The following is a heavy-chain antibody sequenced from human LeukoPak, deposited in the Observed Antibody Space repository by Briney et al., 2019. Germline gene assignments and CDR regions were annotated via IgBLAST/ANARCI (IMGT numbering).Heavy chain of an antibody. D-gene: IGHD6-6*01. V-gene: IGHV3-30-3*01. CDR2: ISYDGSNK. J-gene: IGHJ3*02. CDR3: AKAQEYSSSPQADAFDI. Sequence: PGGSLRLSCAASGFTFSSYAMHWVRQAPGKGLEWVAVISYDGSNKYYADSVKGRFTISRDNSKNTLYLQMNSLRAEDTAVYYCAKAQEYSSSPQADAFDIWGQGTMVTVSS. CDR1: GFTFSSYA.